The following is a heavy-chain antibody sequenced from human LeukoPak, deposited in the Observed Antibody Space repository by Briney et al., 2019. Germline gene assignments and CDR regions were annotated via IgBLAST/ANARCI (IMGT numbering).Heavy chain of an antibody. CDR3: ARGRTDSSGYYWAHYGMDV. CDR1: GGSFSGYY. V-gene: IGHV4-34*01. D-gene: IGHD3-22*01. J-gene: IGHJ6*02. Sequence: SETLSLTCAVYGGSFSGYYWSWIRQPPGKGLEWIGEINHSGSTNYNPSLKSRVTISVDTSKNQFSLKLGSVTAADTAVYYCARGRTDSSGYYWAHYGMDVWGQGTTVTVSS. CDR2: INHSGST.